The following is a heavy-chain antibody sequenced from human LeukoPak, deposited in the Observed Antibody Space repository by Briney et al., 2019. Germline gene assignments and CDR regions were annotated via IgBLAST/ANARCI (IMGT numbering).Heavy chain of an antibody. V-gene: IGHV3-33*01. CDR3: AREVWELLPSGQLYYYYYMDV. D-gene: IGHD1-26*01. J-gene: IGHJ6*03. Sequence: GGSLRLSCAASGFTFSSYGMHWVRQAPGKGLEWVAVIWYDGSNKYYADSVKGRFTISRDNSKNTLYLQMNSLRAEDTAVYYCAREVWELLPSGQLYYYYYMDVWGKGTTVIVSS. CDR1: GFTFSSYG. CDR2: IWYDGSNK.